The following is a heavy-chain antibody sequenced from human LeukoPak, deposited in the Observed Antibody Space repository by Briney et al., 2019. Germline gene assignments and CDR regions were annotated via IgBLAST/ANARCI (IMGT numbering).Heavy chain of an antibody. CDR1: GGSISSSNW. CDR2: VYDSGST. Sequence: KSSGTLSLTCAVSGGSISSSNWWSWVRQPPGKGLEWIGEVYDSGSTNYNPSLKSRLTISVDKSKNQFSLNLYSVTAADTAVYYCARDRRRDYDSSGYDEWYFDLWGRGTLVTVSS. V-gene: IGHV4-4*02. D-gene: IGHD3-22*01. CDR3: ARDRRRDYDSSGYDEWYFDL. J-gene: IGHJ2*01.